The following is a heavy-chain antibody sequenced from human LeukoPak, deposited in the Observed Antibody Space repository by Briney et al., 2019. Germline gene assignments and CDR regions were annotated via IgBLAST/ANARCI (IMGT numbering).Heavy chain of an antibody. CDR1: RFTFSSYW. V-gene: IGHV3-7*01. Sequence: ETGGSLRLSCAASRFTFSSYWMSWVRQAPGKGLEWVANIKQDGSEKYYVDSVKGRFTISRDNAKNSLYLQMNSLRAEDTAVYYCAREEYYYDSSGYFDYWGQGTLVTVSS. J-gene: IGHJ4*02. CDR3: AREEYYYDSSGYFDY. D-gene: IGHD3-22*01. CDR2: IKQDGSEK.